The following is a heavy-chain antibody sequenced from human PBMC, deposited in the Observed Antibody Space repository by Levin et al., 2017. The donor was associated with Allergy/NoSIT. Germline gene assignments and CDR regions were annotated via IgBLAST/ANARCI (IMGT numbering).Heavy chain of an antibody. CDR3: AREYIAVAGTLDY. V-gene: IGHV4-31*03. Sequence: SCPVSGDSISSGGYYWSWIRQHPGKGLEWIGYISYSGGPYYNPSLKSRLAISVDTSKNQFSLKLSSVTAADTAVYYCAREYIAVAGTLDYWGQGTLVTVSS. J-gene: IGHJ4*02. CDR1: GDSISSGGYY. CDR2: ISYSGGP. D-gene: IGHD6-19*01.